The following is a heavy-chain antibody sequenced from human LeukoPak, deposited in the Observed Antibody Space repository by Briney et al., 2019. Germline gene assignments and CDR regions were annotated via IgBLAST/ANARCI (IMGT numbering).Heavy chain of an antibody. CDR3: ARGGVGIAAAADY. CDR2: INPNSGGT. V-gene: IGHV1-2*04. Sequence: ASVKVSCKASGYTFTGYYMHWVRQAPGQGLEWMGWINPNSGGTNYAQKFQGWVTMTRDTSISTAYMELSRLRSDDTAVYYCARGGVGIAAAADYWGQGTLVTVSP. CDR1: GYTFTGYY. J-gene: IGHJ4*02. D-gene: IGHD6-13*01.